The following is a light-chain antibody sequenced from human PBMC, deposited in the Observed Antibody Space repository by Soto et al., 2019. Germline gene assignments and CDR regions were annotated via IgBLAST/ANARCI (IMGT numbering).Light chain of an antibody. V-gene: IGKV1-5*03. CDR3: QQYHSYPIA. J-gene: IGKJ5*01. Sequence: DIQMTQSPSTLSASVGDRVTITCRASQSITYWLAWYQQKPGKAPKLLIYKASSLESGVPSRFSGSGSGTEFNLTISSLQPDDFANYYCQQYHSYPIAFGQGIRLAIK. CDR1: QSITYW. CDR2: KAS.